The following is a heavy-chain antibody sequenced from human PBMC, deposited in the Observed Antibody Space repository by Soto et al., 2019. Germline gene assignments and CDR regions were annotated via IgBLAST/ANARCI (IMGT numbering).Heavy chain of an antibody. J-gene: IGHJ6*02. D-gene: IGHD2-15*01. CDR2: ISAFNGNT. CDR1: GFNFITYG. V-gene: IGHV1-18*01. CDR3: ARGYCSGGSCPYGVDV. Sequence: QVQLVQSGAEVEKPGASVKVSCKASGFNFITYGINWVRQAPGQGLEWMGWISAFNGNTNCAQKLQGRVTMTTDTSTTTAYMELRSLRSDDTAVYYCARGYCSGGSCPYGVDVWGQGTTVTVSS.